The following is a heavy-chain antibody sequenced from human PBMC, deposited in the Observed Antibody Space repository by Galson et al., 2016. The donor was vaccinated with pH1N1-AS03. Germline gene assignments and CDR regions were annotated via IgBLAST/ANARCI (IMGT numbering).Heavy chain of an antibody. CDR2: VYWDETR. CDR1: GVSVPSSGVG. Sequence: PALVKPPQTLTLTCSVSGVSVPSSGVGVGWFRQPPGKALEWLALVYWDETRRYSPSLKNRLTITKDSSKNQVVLTVTSVDPMDIATYFCALPNSGGNAFEIWSPGTMVTVSS. D-gene: IGHD2/OR15-2a*01. CDR3: ALPNSGGNAFEI. J-gene: IGHJ3*02. V-gene: IGHV2-5*02.